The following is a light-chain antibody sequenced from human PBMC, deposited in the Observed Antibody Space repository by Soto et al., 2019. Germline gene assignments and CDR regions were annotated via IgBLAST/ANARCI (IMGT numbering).Light chain of an antibody. CDR1: QSVSNNY. V-gene: IGKV3-20*01. CDR3: QQYATSPLT. Sequence: EIVLTHFPGTLSLSPGERATLSCRASQSVSNNYLAWYQQKPGQAPRLVIFGASNRATGIPDRFSASGSGTEFPLTIRRLEPEDVAVYYCQQYATSPLTFGHGTKVEI. J-gene: IGKJ1*01. CDR2: GAS.